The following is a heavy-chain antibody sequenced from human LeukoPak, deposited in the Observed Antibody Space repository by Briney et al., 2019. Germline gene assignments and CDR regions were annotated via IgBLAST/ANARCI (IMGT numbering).Heavy chain of an antibody. CDR3: ARDLGYCTNGACHTRFDY. V-gene: IGHV3-21*04. CDR1: GFTFSSYS. CDR2: VSSSSSYI. Sequence: GGSLRLSCAASGFTFSSYSMNWVRQAPGKGLEWVSSVSSSSSYIYYADSVKGRFTISRDNTKGSLFLQLNSLRAEDTAVYYCARDLGYCTNGACHTRFDYWGQGTLVTVSS. D-gene: IGHD2-8*01. J-gene: IGHJ4*02.